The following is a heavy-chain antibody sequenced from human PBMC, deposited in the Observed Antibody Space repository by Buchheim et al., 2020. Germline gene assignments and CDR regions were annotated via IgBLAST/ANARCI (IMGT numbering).Heavy chain of an antibody. CDR1: GGSFSGYY. CDR3: ARGYGSGNYYTY. Sequence: QVQLQQWGAGLLKPSETLSLTCAVYGGSFSGYYWSWIRQPPGKGLEWIGEINRSGSTSYNTSLKNRVTLSLDTSKNQFSLRLSSVTAADTAVYYCARGYGSGNYYTYWGQGTL. J-gene: IGHJ4*02. D-gene: IGHD3-10*01. V-gene: IGHV4-34*01. CDR2: INRSGST.